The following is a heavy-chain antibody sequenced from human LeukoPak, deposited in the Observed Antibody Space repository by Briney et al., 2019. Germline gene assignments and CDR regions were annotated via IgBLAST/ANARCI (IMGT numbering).Heavy chain of an antibody. D-gene: IGHD1-26*01. J-gene: IGHJ4*02. CDR2: INPNSGGT. CDR1: GYTFTVYY. V-gene: IGHV1-2*06. Sequence: ASVKVSCTASGYTFTVYYMHWVRQAPGQGLEWMGRINPNSGGTNYAQKFQGRVTMTRDTSISTAYMELSRLRSDDTAVYYCAREGPKRIVGATDYWGQGTLVTVSS. CDR3: AREGPKRIVGATDY.